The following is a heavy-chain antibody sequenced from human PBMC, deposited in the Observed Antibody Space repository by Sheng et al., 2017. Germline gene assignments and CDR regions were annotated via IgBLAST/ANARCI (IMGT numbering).Heavy chain of an antibody. CDR2: ISSSSSYI. D-gene: IGHD4-17*01. V-gene: IGHV3-21*01. CDR3: ARMGYGDYYYYYYMDV. CDR1: GFTFSSYS. Sequence: EVQLVESGGGLVKPGGSLRLSCAASGFTFSSYSMNWVRQAPGKGLEWVSSISSSSSYIYYADSVKGRFTISRDNAKNSLYLQMNSLRAEDTAVYYCARMGYGDYYYYYYMDVWGKGTTVTVSS. J-gene: IGHJ6*03.